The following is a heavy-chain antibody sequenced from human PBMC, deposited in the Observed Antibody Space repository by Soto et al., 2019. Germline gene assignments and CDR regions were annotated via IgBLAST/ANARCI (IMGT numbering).Heavy chain of an antibody. J-gene: IGHJ4*02. Sequence: GGSLRLSCAASGFTFSNAWMNWVRQAPGKGLEWVGRIKSKTDGGTTDYAAPVKGRFTISRDDSKNTLYLQMNSLKTEDTAVYYCTTDALSYDSSGYSHYFDYWGQGTLVTVSS. D-gene: IGHD3-22*01. V-gene: IGHV3-15*07. CDR1: GFTFSNAW. CDR3: TTDALSYDSSGYSHYFDY. CDR2: IKSKTDGGTT.